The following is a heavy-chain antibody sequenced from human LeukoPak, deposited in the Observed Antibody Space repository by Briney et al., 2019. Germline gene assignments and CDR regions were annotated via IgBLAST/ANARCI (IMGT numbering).Heavy chain of an antibody. CDR3: ARDLRSSSWGTGTFDY. D-gene: IGHD6-13*01. CDR1: GGTFSSYA. V-gene: IGHV1-69*13. J-gene: IGHJ4*02. CDR2: IIPIFGTA. Sequence: SVKVSCKASGGTFSSYAISWVRQAPGQGLEWMGGIIPIFGTANYAQKFQGRVTITADEYTSTAYMELSSLRSEDTAVYYCARDLRSSSWGTGTFDYWGQGTLVTVTS.